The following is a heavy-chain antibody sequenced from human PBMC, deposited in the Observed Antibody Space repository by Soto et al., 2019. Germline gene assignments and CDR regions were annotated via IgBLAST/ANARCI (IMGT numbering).Heavy chain of an antibody. Sequence: EVQLVESRGGLVQPGGALRLSCAASGFTFSNAWINWVRQAPGKGLEWVARIKSKTDGGTTDFAAPVKGRFATSRDDAKNIAYMQMNSLQIEDTAVYYCSTDSYSDMTAVRLDNWGNGTLVTVSS. CDR2: IKSKTDGGTT. D-gene: IGHD1-26*01. J-gene: IGHJ4*01. CDR3: STDSYSDMTAVRLDN. V-gene: IGHV3-15*07. CDR1: GFTFSNAW.